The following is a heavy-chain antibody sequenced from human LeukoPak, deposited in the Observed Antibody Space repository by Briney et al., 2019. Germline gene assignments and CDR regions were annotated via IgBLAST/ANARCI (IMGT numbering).Heavy chain of an antibody. CDR1: GGSISSGGYY. CDR3: ARQTADLTWFDP. CDR2: IYYSGSP. Sequence: TSQTLSLTCTVSGGSISSGGYYWSWIRQYPGKGLEWIGYIYYSGSPYYNPSLKSRLTISVDTSKSQFSPQLTSVTAADTAVYYCARQTADLTWFDPWGQGTLVTVSS. D-gene: IGHD2-2*01. J-gene: IGHJ5*02. V-gene: IGHV4-31*03.